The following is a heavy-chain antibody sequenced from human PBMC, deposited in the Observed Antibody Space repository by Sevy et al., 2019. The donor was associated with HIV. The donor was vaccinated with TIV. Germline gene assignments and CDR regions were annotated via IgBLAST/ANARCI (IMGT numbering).Heavy chain of an antibody. CDR2: IYYSGST. Sequence: SETLSLTCTVSGGSISSSSYYWGWIRQPPGKGLEWIGSIYYSGSTYYNPSLKSRVTISVDTSKNQFSLKLSSVTAAETAVYYCARLYFYDSSGYYSPNWFDPWGQRTLVTVSS. CDR1: GGSISSSSYY. D-gene: IGHD3-22*01. J-gene: IGHJ5*02. V-gene: IGHV4-39*01. CDR3: ARLYFYDSSGYYSPNWFDP.